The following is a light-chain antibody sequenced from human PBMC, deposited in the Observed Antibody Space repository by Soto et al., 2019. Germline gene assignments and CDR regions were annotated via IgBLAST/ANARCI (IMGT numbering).Light chain of an antibody. Sequence: DIQMTQSPSSLSASVEDRVIITGRASQSISNHLNWYQQKPGKAPKLLIFAASSLLGGVPSRFSGSGSGTDFTLTISSLQPEDFAIYYCQQSYSSPQTFGQGTKVDI. V-gene: IGKV1-39*01. CDR2: AAS. CDR1: QSISNH. CDR3: QQSYSSPQT. J-gene: IGKJ1*01.